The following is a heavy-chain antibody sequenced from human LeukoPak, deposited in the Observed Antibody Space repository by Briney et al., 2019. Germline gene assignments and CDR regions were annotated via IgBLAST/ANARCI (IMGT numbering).Heavy chain of an antibody. D-gene: IGHD1-26*01. CDR1: GGSFSGYY. Sequence: SETLSLTCAVYGGSFSGYYWSWIRQPPGKWLEWIGEINHSGSTNYNPSLKSRVTISVDTSKNQFSLRLSSVTAADTAVYYCARDGWDSGIYCYWGQGTLVTVSS. V-gene: IGHV4-34*01. CDR2: INHSGST. J-gene: IGHJ4*02. CDR3: ARDGWDSGIYCY.